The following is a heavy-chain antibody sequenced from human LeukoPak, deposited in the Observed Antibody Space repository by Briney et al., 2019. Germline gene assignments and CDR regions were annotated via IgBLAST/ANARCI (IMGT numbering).Heavy chain of an antibody. V-gene: IGHV3-74*01. J-gene: IGHJ4*02. Sequence: PGGSLRLSCAASGFAFSSYWMHCVRHAPGKGLVWVSRIKSDGSSTSYADSVKGRFTISRDNAKNTLFLQMNSLRAEDTAVYYCARGSYYDSGGYYPTPLFDYWGQGSLVTVSS. D-gene: IGHD3-22*01. CDR1: GFAFSSYW. CDR3: ARGSYYDSGGYYPTPLFDY. CDR2: IKSDGSST.